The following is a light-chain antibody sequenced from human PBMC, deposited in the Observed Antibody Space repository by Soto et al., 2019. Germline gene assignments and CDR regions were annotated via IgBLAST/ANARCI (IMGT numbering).Light chain of an antibody. CDR1: QEISNY. V-gene: IGKV1-27*01. CDR2: AAS. Sequence: DIQMTQSPSSLSASVGDRVTITCRASQEISNYLAWYQQKPGKVPKLLIYAASTLQSGFPSRFSGSGSGTDFTLTISCLQSEDVATYYCQKYNRAPFTFGPGTKVDIQ. J-gene: IGKJ3*01. CDR3: QKYNRAPFT.